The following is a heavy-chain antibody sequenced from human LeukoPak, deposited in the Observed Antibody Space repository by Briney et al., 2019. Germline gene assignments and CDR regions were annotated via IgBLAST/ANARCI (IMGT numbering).Heavy chain of an antibody. J-gene: IGHJ3*02. D-gene: IGHD3-22*01. CDR1: GFTFSSYA. CDR3: ARAIDSSGYTAFDI. Sequence: GGSLRLSCAASGFTFSSYAMSWVRQAPGKGLEWVSAISGSGGSTYYADSVKGRFTISRDNSENTLYLQMNSLRAEDTAVYYCARAIDSSGYTAFDIWGQGTMVTVSS. CDR2: ISGSGGST. V-gene: IGHV3-23*01.